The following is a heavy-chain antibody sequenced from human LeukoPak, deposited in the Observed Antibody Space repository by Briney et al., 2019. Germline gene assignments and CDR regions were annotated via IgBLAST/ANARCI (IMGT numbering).Heavy chain of an antibody. CDR1: GFTFDDYG. J-gene: IGHJ4*02. Sequence: GGSLRLSCAASGFTFDDYGMSWVRQAPGKGLEWVSGINWNGGSTGYADSVKGRFTISRDNAKNSLYLQMNSLRAEDTALYYCARASDYYGSGTYPYWGQGTLVTVSS. D-gene: IGHD3-10*01. CDR2: INWNGGST. CDR3: ARASDYYGSGTYPY. V-gene: IGHV3-20*04.